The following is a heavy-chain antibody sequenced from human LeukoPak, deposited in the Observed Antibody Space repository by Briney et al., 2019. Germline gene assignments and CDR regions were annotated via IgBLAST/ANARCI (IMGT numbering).Heavy chain of an antibody. Sequence: GASVNVSCEASGYTFISYAMNWVRQAPGQGLEWMGWINTNTGNPTYAQGFTGRFVFSLDTSVSTAYLQISSLKAEDTAVYYCARVFDEQWLYYGMDVWGQGTTVTVSS. CDR2: INTNTGNP. D-gene: IGHD6-19*01. J-gene: IGHJ6*02. CDR3: ARVFDEQWLYYGMDV. V-gene: IGHV7-4-1*02. CDR1: GYTFISYA.